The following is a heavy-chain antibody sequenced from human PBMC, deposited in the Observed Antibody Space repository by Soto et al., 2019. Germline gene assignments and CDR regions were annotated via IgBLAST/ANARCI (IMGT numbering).Heavy chain of an antibody. CDR2: IYYSGST. V-gene: IGHV4-39*01. D-gene: IGHD3-22*01. J-gene: IGHJ4*02. CDR1: GGSISSSSYY. Sequence: PSETLSLTCTVSGGSISSSSYYWGWIRQPPGKGLEWIGSIYYSGSTYYNPSLKSRVTISVDTSKNQFSLKLSSVTAADTAVYYCARVGDYYDSSGYQIDYWGQGTLVTVSS. CDR3: ARVGDYYDSSGYQIDY.